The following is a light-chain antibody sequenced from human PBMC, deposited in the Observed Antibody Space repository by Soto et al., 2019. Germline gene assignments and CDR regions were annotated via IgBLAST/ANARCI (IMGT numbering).Light chain of an antibody. J-gene: IGLJ1*01. Sequence: QSVLTQPPSLPAAPGQKVTISCSGSSSNIGNNYVSWYQQLPGTAPKLLIYDNNKRPSGIPDRFSGSKSGTSATLGITGLQTGDEADYYCGTWDSSLSAPSYVFGTGTKVTVL. CDR2: DNN. CDR3: GTWDSSLSAPSYV. V-gene: IGLV1-51*01. CDR1: SSNIGNNY.